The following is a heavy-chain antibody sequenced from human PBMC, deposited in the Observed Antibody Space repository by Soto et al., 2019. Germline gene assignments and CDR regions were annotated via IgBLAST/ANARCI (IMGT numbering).Heavy chain of an antibody. D-gene: IGHD5-12*01. CDR2: VYPGGTT. Sequence: QVQLQESGPGLLRPSETLSLTCSVSGGSIRTYYWNWMRQFPGKGLEWIGCVYPGGTTAYNPSLRSRVTISADTSKNQFTLRLNSVTAADTALYYCARGSGNDWHLDCWGQGTLVTVSS. CDR3: ARGSGNDWHLDC. V-gene: IGHV4-59*01. CDR1: GGSIRTYY. J-gene: IGHJ4*02.